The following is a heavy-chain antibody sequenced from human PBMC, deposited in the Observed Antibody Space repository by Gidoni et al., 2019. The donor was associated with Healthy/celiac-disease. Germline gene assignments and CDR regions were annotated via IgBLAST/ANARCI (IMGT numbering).Heavy chain of an antibody. D-gene: IGHD2-21*02. CDR2: ISWNSGSI. Sequence: EVQLVESGGGLVQPGRSLRLSCAASGFTFDDYAMHWVRQAPGKGLEWVSGISWNSGSIGYADSVKGRFTISRDNAKNSLYLQMNSLRAEDTALYYCAKDMAYCGGDCYSYYYYGMDVWGQGTTVTVSS. CDR3: AKDMAYCGGDCYSYYYYGMDV. V-gene: IGHV3-9*01. J-gene: IGHJ6*02. CDR1: GFTFDDYA.